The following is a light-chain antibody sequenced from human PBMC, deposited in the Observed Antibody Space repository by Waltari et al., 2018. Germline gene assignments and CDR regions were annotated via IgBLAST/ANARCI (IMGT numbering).Light chain of an antibody. Sequence: QSVVTQPPSASGTTGQRVTISCAGTSYNVGSKQVHWYQQFPGTAPKLLIYRNDQRPSGVPDRFSGSKSGTSASLAISGLRSEDAADYYCAVWDDSLSGFWVFGGGTKLSVL. J-gene: IGLJ3*02. CDR2: RND. CDR1: SYNVGSKQ. CDR3: AVWDDSLSGFWV. V-gene: IGLV1-47*01.